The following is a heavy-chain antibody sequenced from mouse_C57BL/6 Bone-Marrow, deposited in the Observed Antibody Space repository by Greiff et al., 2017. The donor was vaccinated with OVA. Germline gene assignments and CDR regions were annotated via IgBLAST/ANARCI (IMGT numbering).Heavy chain of an antibody. CDR2: INPNNGGT. J-gene: IGHJ2*01. D-gene: IGHD1-1*01. CDR1: GYTFTDYY. Sequence: EVQLQQSGPELVKPGASVKISCKASGYTFTDYYMNWVKQSHGKSLEWIGDINPNNGGTSYNQKFKGKATLTVDKSSSTAYMALRSLTSEDSAVYYCARVITTVVADYWGQGTTLTVSS. CDR3: ARVITTVVADY. V-gene: IGHV1-26*01.